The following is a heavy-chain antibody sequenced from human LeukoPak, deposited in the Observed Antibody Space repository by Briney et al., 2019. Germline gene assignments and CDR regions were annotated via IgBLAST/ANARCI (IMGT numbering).Heavy chain of an antibody. CDR1: GGSISSSSYY. Sequence: SETLSLTCTVSGGSISSSSYYWGWIRQPPGKGLEWIGSIYYSGSTYYNPSFKSRVTISVDTSKNQFSLKLSSVTAADTAVYYCARRIAVAGQYFDYWGQGTLVTVSS. CDR3: ARRIAVAGQYFDY. D-gene: IGHD6-19*01. CDR2: IYYSGST. J-gene: IGHJ4*02. V-gene: IGHV4-39*01.